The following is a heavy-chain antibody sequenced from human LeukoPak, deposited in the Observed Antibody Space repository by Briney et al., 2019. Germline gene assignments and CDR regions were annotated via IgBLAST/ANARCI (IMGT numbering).Heavy chain of an antibody. D-gene: IGHD3-22*01. CDR1: GFTVSNNY. CDR2: IYSGGST. Sequence: GGSLRLSCAASGFTVSNNYMTWVRQAPGKGLEWVSVIYSGGSTYYADSVKGRFTISTDKSKNTLYLQMSSLRAEDTAVYYCARVDRSGTSYYYYGMDVWGQGTTVTVSS. J-gene: IGHJ6*02. V-gene: IGHV3-66*01. CDR3: ARVDRSGTSYYYYGMDV.